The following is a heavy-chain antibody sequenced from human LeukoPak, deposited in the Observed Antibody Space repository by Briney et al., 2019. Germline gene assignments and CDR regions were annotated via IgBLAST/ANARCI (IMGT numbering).Heavy chain of an antibody. D-gene: IGHD3-3*01. CDR3: AKGSGYYTYNWFDP. V-gene: IGHV3-30*02. CDR2: IRYDGTNK. Sequence: GGSLRLSCAASEFIFSSYGMHWVRQAPGKGLEWVAFIRYDGTNKYYADSVRGRFTISRDDSTNTVYLEMNSLRGEDTAVYYCAKGSGYYTYNWFDPWGQGTLVTVSS. CDR1: EFIFSSYG. J-gene: IGHJ5*02.